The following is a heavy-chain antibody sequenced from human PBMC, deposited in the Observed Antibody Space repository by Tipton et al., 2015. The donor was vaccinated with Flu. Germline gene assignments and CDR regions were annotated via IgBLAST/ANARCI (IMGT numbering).Heavy chain of an antibody. CDR3: ARGRELENYYYYGMDV. Sequence: SLRLSCTVSGYSISSDYYWGWIRQAPGKGLEWVSYISGSGSTTFYADSVKGRFTISRDNAENSLYLEMNSLRAEDTAVYYCARGRELENYYYYGMDVRGQGTTVTVSS. CDR1: GYSISSDYY. V-gene: IGHV3-11*01. D-gene: IGHD1-1*01. J-gene: IGHJ6*01. CDR2: ISGSGSTT.